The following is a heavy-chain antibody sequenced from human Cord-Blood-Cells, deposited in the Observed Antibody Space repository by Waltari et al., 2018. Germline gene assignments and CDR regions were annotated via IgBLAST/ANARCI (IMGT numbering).Heavy chain of an antibody. CDR2: IYHSGST. CDR1: GYSISRGYY. J-gene: IGHJ4*02. CDR3: ATAGRWLRIDY. Sequence: QVQLQESGPGLVKPSETLSLTCAVSGYSISRGYYWGWIRQPPGKGLEWIGSIYHSGSTYYNPSLKSRVTISVDTSKNQFSLKLSSVTAADTAVYYCATAGRWLRIDYWGQGTLVTVSS. V-gene: IGHV4-38-2*01. D-gene: IGHD5-12*01.